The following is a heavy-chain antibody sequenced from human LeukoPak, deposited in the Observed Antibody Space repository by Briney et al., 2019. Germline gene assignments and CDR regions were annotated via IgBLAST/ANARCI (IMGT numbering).Heavy chain of an antibody. V-gene: IGHV3-7*01. J-gene: IGHJ6*02. D-gene: IGHD3-10*01. CDR2: INQDGSDK. CDR3: AWYGVTHGLDA. CDR1: GFSLSNYW. Sequence: RSGGSLRLSCAASGFSLSNYWMRWVRQAPGKGLGWVANINQDGSDKNYVASVMGRFTLSKDNAKNSVYLQINSLKHEDTAIYYCAWYGVTHGLDAWGQGTTVTVSS.